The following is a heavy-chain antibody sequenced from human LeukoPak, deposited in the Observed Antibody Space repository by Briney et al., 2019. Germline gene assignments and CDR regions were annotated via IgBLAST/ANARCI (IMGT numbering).Heavy chain of an antibody. CDR3: ARPAGYCSTASCYEYFDY. CDR2: IHYSGSP. V-gene: IGHV4-39*01. D-gene: IGHD2-2*01. J-gene: IGHJ4*02. Sequence: KPPETLSLTCTVSGGSIRSSSSYWGWIRQPPGKGLEWIGSIHYSGSPNYGPSLKSRVTISVDTSKGQFSLKLTSVTAADTAVYYCARPAGYCSTASCYEYFDYWGQGTLVTVSS. CDR1: GGSIRSSSSY.